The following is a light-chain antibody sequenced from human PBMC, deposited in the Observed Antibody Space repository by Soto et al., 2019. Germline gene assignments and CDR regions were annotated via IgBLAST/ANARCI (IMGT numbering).Light chain of an antibody. CDR1: QSVSSSY. CDR3: QQRNTWPIT. Sequence: EIVLTQSPGTLSLSPGERATLSCRASQSVSSSYLAWYQQKPGQAPRLLIYGASSRATGIPDRFSGSRSGTDFTLTISSLEPEDFGVYYCQQRNTWPITFGQGTRLEIK. V-gene: IGKV3D-20*02. J-gene: IGKJ5*01. CDR2: GAS.